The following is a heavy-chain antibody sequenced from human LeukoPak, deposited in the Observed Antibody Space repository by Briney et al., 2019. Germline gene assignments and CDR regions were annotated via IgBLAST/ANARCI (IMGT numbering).Heavy chain of an antibody. CDR3: ARYLYPEYPHYYYYYGMDV. J-gene: IGHJ6*02. Sequence: ASVKVSCKASGYTFTSYGISWVRQAPGQGLEWMGWISAYNGNTNYAQKLQGRVTMTTDTSTSTAYMELRSLRSDDTAVYYCARYLYPEYPHYYYYYGMDVWGQGTTVTVSS. CDR2: ISAYNGNT. D-gene: IGHD2-2*01. CDR1: GYTFTSYG. V-gene: IGHV1-18*01.